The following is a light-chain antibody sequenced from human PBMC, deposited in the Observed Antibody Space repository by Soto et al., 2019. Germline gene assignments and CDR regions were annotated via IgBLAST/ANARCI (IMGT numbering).Light chain of an antibody. V-gene: IGKV3-20*01. Sequence: EIVLTQSPGTLSLSPGERATLSCRSSQSVSSSYLAWYQHKPGQPPRLLIYGASNRATGIPDRFSGGGSGTDFTLTISRVEPEDFELYYCQQYGTSPRTFGQGTKVEIK. CDR2: GAS. J-gene: IGKJ1*01. CDR3: QQYGTSPRT. CDR1: QSVSSSY.